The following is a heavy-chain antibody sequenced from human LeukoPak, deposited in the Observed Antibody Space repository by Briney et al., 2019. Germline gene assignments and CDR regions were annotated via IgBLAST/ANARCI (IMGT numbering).Heavy chain of an antibody. Sequence: SETLSLTCTVSGGSISSYYWSWIRQPPGKGLEWIGYIYYSGSTNYNPSLKSRVTISVDTSKNQFSLKLSSVTDADTAVYYCARGREVYSMPGRCSAFDIWGQGTMVTVSS. CDR1: GGSISSYY. D-gene: IGHD6-13*01. J-gene: IGHJ3*02. V-gene: IGHV4-59*12. CDR2: IYYSGST. CDR3: ARGREVYSMPGRCSAFDI.